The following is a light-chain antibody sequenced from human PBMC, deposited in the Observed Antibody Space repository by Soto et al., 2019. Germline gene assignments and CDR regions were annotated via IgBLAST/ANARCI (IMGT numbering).Light chain of an antibody. Sequence: EIVLTQSPATLSLSPGERATLSCGASQSVSSSYLAWYQQKPGLAPRLLIYGASTRATGIPDRFSGSGAGAEFTLTISSLQSEDFAVYYCQQYNDWPLTFGGGTKVDIK. CDR3: QQYNDWPLT. J-gene: IGKJ4*01. V-gene: IGKV3-15*01. CDR1: QSVSSSY. CDR2: GAS.